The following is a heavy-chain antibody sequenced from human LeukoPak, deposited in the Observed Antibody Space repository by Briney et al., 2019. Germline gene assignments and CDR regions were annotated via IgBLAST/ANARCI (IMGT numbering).Heavy chain of an antibody. CDR1: GFTFSSYT. CDR3: ARVFSKGWLDP. V-gene: IGHV3-21*01. CDR2: ISSSSSYI. Sequence: PGGSLRLSSAASGFTFSSYTMNWVRQAPGKGLEWVSSISSSSSYIYYADSVKGRFTISRDNAKNSLYLQMNSLRAEDTAVYYCARVFSKGWLDPWGQGTLVTVSS. J-gene: IGHJ5*02.